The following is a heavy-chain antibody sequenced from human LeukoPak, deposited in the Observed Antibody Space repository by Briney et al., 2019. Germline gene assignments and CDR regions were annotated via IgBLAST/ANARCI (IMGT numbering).Heavy chain of an antibody. CDR1: GFTFSDYY. CDR2: ISGSGGST. CDR3: AKSRVVPAAPRFDP. Sequence: GGSLRLSCAASGFTFSDYYMSWVRQAPGKGLEWVSAISGSGGSTYYADSVKGRFTISRDNSKNTLYLQMNSLRAEDTAVYYCAKSRVVPAAPRFDPWGQGTLVTVSS. V-gene: IGHV3-23*01. D-gene: IGHD2-2*01. J-gene: IGHJ5*02.